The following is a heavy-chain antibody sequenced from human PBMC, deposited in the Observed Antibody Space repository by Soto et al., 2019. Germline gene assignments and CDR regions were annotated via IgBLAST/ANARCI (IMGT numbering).Heavy chain of an antibody. J-gene: IGHJ6*02. CDR3: GRSSGRRHVLMFDYGLDV. CDR1: GFSVGDNY. Sequence: QVQLVESGGGLVEPGGSLRLSCAASGFSVGDNYMTWIRQAPGKGLEWLSYSSSSGGYTNYADSVKGRFTISRDYVKNSLYLNMDPLRAEDTVVYFCGRSSGRRHVLMFDYGLDVWCQGTTVTVSS. CDR2: SSSSGGYT. D-gene: IGHD3-10*02. V-gene: IGHV3-11*06.